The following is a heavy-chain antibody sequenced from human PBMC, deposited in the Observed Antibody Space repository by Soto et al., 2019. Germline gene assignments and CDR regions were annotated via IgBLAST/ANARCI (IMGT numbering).Heavy chain of an antibody. Sequence: SETLSLTCDVYGGSFSRYYWNWIRQPPGKGLEWLGEINHSGSTNYNPSLESRVTISLDTSKTQFSLKLTSVTTADTAVYYCARGEGRLVGTWFDPWGQGTLVTVAS. CDR2: INHSGST. CDR1: GGSFSRYY. V-gene: IGHV4-34*01. CDR3: ARGEGRLVGTWFDP. J-gene: IGHJ5*02. D-gene: IGHD5-12*01.